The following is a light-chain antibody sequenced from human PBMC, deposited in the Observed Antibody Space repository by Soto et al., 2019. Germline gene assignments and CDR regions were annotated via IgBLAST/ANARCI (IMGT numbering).Light chain of an antibody. CDR1: SSDVGGYNY. CDR2: DVS. J-gene: IGLJ3*02. CDR3: CSYAGSYTFEEV. Sequence: QSALTQPRSVSGSPGQSVTISCTGTSSDVGGYNYVSWYQQHPGKAPKLMIYDVSKRPSGVPDRFSGSKSGNTASLTISGPQAEDEADYYCCSYAGSYTFEEVFGGGTKLTVL. V-gene: IGLV2-11*01.